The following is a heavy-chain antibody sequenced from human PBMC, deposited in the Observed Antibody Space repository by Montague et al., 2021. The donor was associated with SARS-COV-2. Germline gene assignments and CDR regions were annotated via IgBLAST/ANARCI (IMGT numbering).Heavy chain of an antibody. Sequence: PALVKPTQTLTLTCTFSGFSLSTSGVGVGWIRQPPGKALEWLALIYWNDDKRYSPSLKSRLTITKDTSKNQVVLTMTNMDPVDTATYYCALTRVSYDILNCYYHRGAFDIWGQGTMVTVSS. V-gene: IGHV2-5*01. CDR1: GFSLSTSGVG. J-gene: IGHJ3*02. D-gene: IGHD3-9*01. CDR2: IYWNDDK. CDR3: ALTRVSYDILNCYYHRGAFDI.